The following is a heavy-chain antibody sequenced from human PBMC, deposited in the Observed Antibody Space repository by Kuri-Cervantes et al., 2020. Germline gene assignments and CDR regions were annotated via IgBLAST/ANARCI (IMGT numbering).Heavy chain of an antibody. V-gene: IGHV3-23*01. CDR3: ARDSIAARRVLGY. CDR1: GFSISSCS. Sequence: GESLKISCAASGFSISSCSLSWVRRAPGKGLEWVSAINGIGNTFYADFVKGRFTVSRDASKNTLYLEMNSLRVEDTAVYYCARDSIAARRVLGYWGQGTLVTVSS. D-gene: IGHD6-6*01. CDR2: INGIGNT. J-gene: IGHJ4*02.